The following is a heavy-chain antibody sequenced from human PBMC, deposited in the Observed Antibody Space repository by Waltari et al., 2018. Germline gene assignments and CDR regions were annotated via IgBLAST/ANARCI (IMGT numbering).Heavy chain of an antibody. CDR2: ISGSSGTT. CDR1: GYSISSGYY. D-gene: IGHD4-4*01. V-gene: IGHV4-38-2*01. J-gene: IGHJ4*02. CDR3: ARAPWAVTPFDY. Sequence: QVQLQESGPGLVKPSETLSLPCAVSGYSISSGYYWGWIRQPPGKGLEYIGYISGSSGTTNYNPSLKSRVTISKDTSKNQFSLKLSSVTAADTAVYYCARAPWAVTPFDYWGQGVLVTVSS.